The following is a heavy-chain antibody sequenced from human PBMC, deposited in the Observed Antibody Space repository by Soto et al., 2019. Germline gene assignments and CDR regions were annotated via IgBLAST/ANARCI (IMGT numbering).Heavy chain of an antibody. Sequence: QITLKESGPTLVKPTQTLTLTCTFSGFSLSTSGVGVGWISQPPGKALEWLALIYWDDDKRNSPSLKSRLTITKDTTKNQVVLKRTNMDPVETATYYCAHTHSSSAWFWYYDLWGRGTLVTVSS. V-gene: IGHV2-5*02. J-gene: IGHJ2*01. CDR3: AHTHSSSAWFWYYDL. CDR2: IYWDDDK. D-gene: IGHD6-6*01. CDR1: GFSLSTSGVG.